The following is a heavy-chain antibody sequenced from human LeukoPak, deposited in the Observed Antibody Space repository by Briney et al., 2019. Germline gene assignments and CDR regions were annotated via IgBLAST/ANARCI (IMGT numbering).Heavy chain of an antibody. CDR1: GGSISSGGYS. CDR3: AREARYYDSSGYYYD. Sequence: SETLSLTCAVSGGSISSGGYSWSWIRQPPGKGLEWIGYIYYSGSTNYNPSLKSRVTISVDTSKNQFSLKLSSVTAADTAVYYCAREARYYDSSGYYYDWGQGTLVTVSS. V-gene: IGHV4-61*08. J-gene: IGHJ4*02. CDR2: IYYSGST. D-gene: IGHD3-22*01.